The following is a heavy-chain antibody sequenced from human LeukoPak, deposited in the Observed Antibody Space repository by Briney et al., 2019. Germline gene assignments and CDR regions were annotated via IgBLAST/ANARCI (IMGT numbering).Heavy chain of an antibody. Sequence: SETLSLTCTVSGGSISSYYWNWIRQPAGKGLEWIGRIYSSGSTNYNPSLKSRVTMSVDTSKNQFSLRLSSVTAADTAVYYCARGYGDYVVDYWGQGTLVTASS. D-gene: IGHD4-17*01. CDR3: ARGYGDYVVDY. V-gene: IGHV4-4*07. CDR2: IYSSGST. CDR1: GGSISSYY. J-gene: IGHJ4*02.